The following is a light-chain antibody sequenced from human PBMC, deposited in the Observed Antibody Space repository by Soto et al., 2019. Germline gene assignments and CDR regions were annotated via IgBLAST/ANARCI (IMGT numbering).Light chain of an antibody. J-gene: IGKJ5*01. CDR2: GAS. Sequence: EVVMTQSPATLSVSPGEGVTLSCRASQGIGDTLAWYQHKPGQTPRLLIYGASGRATGIPDRFSGSGSGTDFTLTISRLEPEDFAVYYCQQYGSPITFGQGTRLEIK. CDR1: QGIGDT. V-gene: IGKV3-20*01. CDR3: QQYGSPIT.